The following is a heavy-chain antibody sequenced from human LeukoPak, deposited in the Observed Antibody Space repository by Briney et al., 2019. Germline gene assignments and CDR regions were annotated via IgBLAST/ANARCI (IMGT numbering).Heavy chain of an antibody. D-gene: IGHD6-19*01. Sequence: GGSLRLSCTASGFTFGDYAMSWFRQAPGEGLEWVGFIRSKAYGGTTEYAASVKGRFTISRDDSKSIAYLQMNSLKTEDTAVYYCARVSSGWYYYYYYMDIWGKGTTVTVSS. J-gene: IGHJ6*03. V-gene: IGHV3-49*03. CDR2: IRSKAYGGTT. CDR1: GFTFGDYA. CDR3: ARVSSGWYYYYYYMDI.